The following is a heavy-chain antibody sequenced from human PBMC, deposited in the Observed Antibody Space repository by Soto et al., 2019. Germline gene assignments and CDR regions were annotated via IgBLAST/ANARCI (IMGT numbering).Heavy chain of an antibody. Sequence: PGGSLRLSCAASGFIFENFGMSWVRQAPGKGLEWISSISGSGFKKYYADSVKGRFTISRDNSKSTVCLELNNLSAEDTAVYHCAKNQGVELVPLATVDWFDPWGQGSLVTVSS. CDR1: GFIFENFG. CDR2: ISGSGFKK. CDR3: AKNQGVELVPLATVDWFDP. V-gene: IGHV3-23*01. J-gene: IGHJ5*02. D-gene: IGHD1-26*01.